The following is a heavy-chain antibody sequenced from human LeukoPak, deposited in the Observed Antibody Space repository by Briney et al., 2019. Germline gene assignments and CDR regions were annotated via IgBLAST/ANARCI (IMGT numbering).Heavy chain of an antibody. Sequence: ASVKVSCKASGGTFSSFAISWVRQAPGQGLEWMGGIIPIFGTANYAQKFQGRVTITADESTSTAYMELSSLRSEDTAVYYCATEHSSGWYWSDPWGQGTLVTVSS. CDR2: IIPIFGTA. D-gene: IGHD6-19*01. J-gene: IGHJ5*02. CDR3: ATEHSSGWYWSDP. V-gene: IGHV1-69*13. CDR1: GGTFSSFA.